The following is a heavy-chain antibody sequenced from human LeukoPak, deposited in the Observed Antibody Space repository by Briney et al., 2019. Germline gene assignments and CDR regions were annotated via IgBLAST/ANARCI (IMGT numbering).Heavy chain of an antibody. CDR2: IIPMFGTS. D-gene: IGHD3-3*01. V-gene: IGHV1-69*05. CDR1: GGNFISYA. Sequence: SVKVSCKASGGNFISYAVSWVRQAPGQGLEWMGGIIPMFGTSNYAQKFQGRVTITTDESTTTAYMELSSLSSEDTAVYYCATYTLSQFWSGYYHFDYRGQGTLVSVSS. CDR3: ATYTLSQFWSGYYHFDY. J-gene: IGHJ4*02.